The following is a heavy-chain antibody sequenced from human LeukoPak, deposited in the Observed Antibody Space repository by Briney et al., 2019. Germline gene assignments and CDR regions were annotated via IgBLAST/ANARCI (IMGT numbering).Heavy chain of an antibody. Sequence: RGGSLRLSCAPSGFTSSSYAMSSVSQAPGKGLEWVSVISGSGGGTYYADSLKGRFTISRDNAKNTLFLQMISLTAEDTAVYYCARRRNSSDGMDFDYWGQGTLVTVSS. J-gene: IGHJ4*02. V-gene: IGHV3-23*01. CDR2: ISGSGGGT. CDR3: ARRRNSSDGMDFDY. CDR1: GFTSSSYA. D-gene: IGHD3-22*01.